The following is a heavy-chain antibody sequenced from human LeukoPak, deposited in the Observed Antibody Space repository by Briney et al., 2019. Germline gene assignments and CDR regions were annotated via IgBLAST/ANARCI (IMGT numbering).Heavy chain of an antibody. V-gene: IGHV3-33*01. CDR1: GFTFSDYG. D-gene: IGHD4-23*01. J-gene: IGHJ4*02. Sequence: GRSLRLSCAASGFTFSDYGMHWVRQAPGKGLEWVAVIWYDGSNKYYADSVKGRITISRDNSKNTLFLQMNSLRAEDTAVYYCARDSYYGGTQDYWGQGTLVTVSS. CDR2: IWYDGSNK. CDR3: ARDSYYGGTQDY.